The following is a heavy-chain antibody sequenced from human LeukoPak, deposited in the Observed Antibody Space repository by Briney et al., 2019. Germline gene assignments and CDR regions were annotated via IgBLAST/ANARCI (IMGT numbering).Heavy chain of an antibody. Sequence: PGGSLRLSCAASGLTFSSYAMNWVRQAPGKGLEWVSAISGGGVNTYYADSVKGRFTISRDNSKNTLYLQMNSLRAEDTAVYYCARRATAYFDFWGQGTLVTVSS. J-gene: IGHJ4*02. D-gene: IGHD6-25*01. CDR2: ISGGGVNT. V-gene: IGHV3-23*01. CDR3: ARRATAYFDF. CDR1: GLTFSSYA.